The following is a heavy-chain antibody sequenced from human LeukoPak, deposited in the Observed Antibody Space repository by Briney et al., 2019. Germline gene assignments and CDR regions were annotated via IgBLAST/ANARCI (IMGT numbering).Heavy chain of an antibody. V-gene: IGHV3-23*01. Sequence: PGGSLRLSCAASGFTFSGFAMTWVRQAPGKGLEWVSSIGSDSKTHYSESVEGRFAISRDNSKSTLFLQMNSLRAEDTAVYYCASLDGGSYGMDVWGQGTTVTVSS. D-gene: IGHD3-10*01. CDR2: IGSDSKT. CDR3: ASLDGGSYGMDV. J-gene: IGHJ6*02. CDR1: GFTFSGFA.